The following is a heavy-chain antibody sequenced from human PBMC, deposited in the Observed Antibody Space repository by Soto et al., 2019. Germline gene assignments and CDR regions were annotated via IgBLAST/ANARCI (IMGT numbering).Heavy chain of an antibody. J-gene: IGHJ3*02. Sequence: PGGSLRLSCAASGLTFSDYYMSWIRQAPGKGLEWVSYITSSGSYTKYADSVKGRFTISRDNAKNSLYLQMNSLRAEDTAVYYCARDYKTCPYNSGCLPHAFDIWGQGTMVTVSS. CDR1: GLTFSDYY. CDR3: ARDYKTCPYNSGCLPHAFDI. D-gene: IGHD6-19*01. V-gene: IGHV3-11*06. CDR2: ITSSGSYT.